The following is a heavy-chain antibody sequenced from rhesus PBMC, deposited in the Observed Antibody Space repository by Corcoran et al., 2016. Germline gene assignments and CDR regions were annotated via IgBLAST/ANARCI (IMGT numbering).Heavy chain of an antibody. CDR2: IKPYNANT. Sequence: QVQLVQSGAEVKKPGSSVKVSCKASGYTFTDYYMHWVRKAPRQGLEWMGWIKPYNANTKNAQKFQGRVTRTRDTSTSTAYMELSSLRSEDTAVYYCERAGYYEDDYGYYPFDYWGQGVLVTVSS. V-gene: IGHV1S2*01. J-gene: IGHJ4*01. CDR3: ERAGYYEDDYGYYPFDY. CDR1: GYTFTDYY. D-gene: IGHD3-9*01.